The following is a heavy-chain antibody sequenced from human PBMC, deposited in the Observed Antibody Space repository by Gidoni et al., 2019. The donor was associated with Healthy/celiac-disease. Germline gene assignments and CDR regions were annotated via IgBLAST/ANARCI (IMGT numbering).Heavy chain of an antibody. CDR3: AREGVYGDYAVIDY. J-gene: IGHJ4*02. Sequence: QVQLVESGGGVVQPGRSLRLSCAASGFTFSSYGMHWVRQAPGKGLEWVAVIWYDGSNKYYADSVKGRFTISRDNSKNTLYLQMNSLRAEDTAVYYCAREGVYGDYAVIDYWGQGTLVTVSS. V-gene: IGHV3-33*01. CDR2: IWYDGSNK. D-gene: IGHD4-17*01. CDR1: GFTFSSYG.